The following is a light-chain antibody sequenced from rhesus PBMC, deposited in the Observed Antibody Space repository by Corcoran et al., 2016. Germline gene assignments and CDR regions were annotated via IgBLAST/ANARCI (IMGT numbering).Light chain of an antibody. V-gene: IGKV1-22*01. CDR3: LQYTTTPFT. CDR2: EES. J-gene: IGKJ3*01. Sequence: DIQMTQSPSSLSASVGETVTITCRANQSINSWLDWYQQKPGKAPKLMIYEESRFETGVPSRFSGGGSGTDFTLTVSSRQPEDFATYYCLQYTTTPFTFGPGTKLDIK. CDR1: QSINSW.